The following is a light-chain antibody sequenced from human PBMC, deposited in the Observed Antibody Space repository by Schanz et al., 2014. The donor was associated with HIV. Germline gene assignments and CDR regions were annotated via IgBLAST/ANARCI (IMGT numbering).Light chain of an antibody. CDR2: GAS. J-gene: IGKJ1*01. CDR1: QSLGSNF. CDR3: QQRSNWSTWT. V-gene: IGKV3D-20*02. Sequence: IVLTQSPGTLSLSPGERATLSCRASQSLGSNFLAWYQQKPGQAPRLLIFGASNRATGIPDRFSGSGSGTDFTLTISRLEPEDFAVYYCQQRSNWSTWTFGQGTKVEIK.